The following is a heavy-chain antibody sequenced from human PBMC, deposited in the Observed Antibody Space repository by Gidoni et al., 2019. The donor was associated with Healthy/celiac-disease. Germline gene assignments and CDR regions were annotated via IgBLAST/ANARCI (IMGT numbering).Heavy chain of an antibody. CDR3: AKDIPARWEPDY. Sequence: EVQLLESGGGLVQPGGSLRLSCAASGSPFSSYAMSWVRQAPGKGLEWVAAMSGSGGSTYYADSVKGRFTISRDNSKNTLYLQMNSLRAEDTAVYYCAKDIPARWEPDYWGQGTLVTVSS. J-gene: IGHJ4*02. CDR1: GSPFSSYA. V-gene: IGHV3-23*01. D-gene: IGHD1-26*01. CDR2: MSGSGGST.